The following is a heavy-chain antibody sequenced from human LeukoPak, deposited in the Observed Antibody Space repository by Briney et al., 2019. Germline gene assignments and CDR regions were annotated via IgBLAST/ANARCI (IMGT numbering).Heavy chain of an antibody. V-gene: IGHV3-7*01. CDR3: VGGGGWLPDF. D-gene: IGHD6-19*01. CDR1: GFIVSTHW. J-gene: IGHJ4*02. CDR2: SKGVGTET. Sequence: GGSRTLACAASGFIVSTHWMDWVRQAAGKGREWVAISKGVGTETLYRGSVKERFTISRDNTKRPLYLQIHSLRAEDTAVYYCVGGGGWLPDFWGQGVLVIVAS.